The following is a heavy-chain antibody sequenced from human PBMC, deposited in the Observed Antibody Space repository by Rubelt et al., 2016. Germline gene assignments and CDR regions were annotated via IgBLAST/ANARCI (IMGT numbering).Heavy chain of an antibody. CDR2: IYYSGST. Sequence: QVQLQESGPGLVKPSETLSLTCTVSGGSISSYYWSWIRQPPGKGLEWIGYIYYSGSTNYNPSLKSRVTISVDTSKNQFSLKLSAVTAADTAVYYCARVQGPAAKYYYYYGMDVWGQGTTVTVSS. V-gene: IGHV4-59*01. CDR3: ARVQGPAAKYYYYYGMDV. J-gene: IGHJ6*02. CDR1: GGSISSYY. D-gene: IGHD2-2*01.